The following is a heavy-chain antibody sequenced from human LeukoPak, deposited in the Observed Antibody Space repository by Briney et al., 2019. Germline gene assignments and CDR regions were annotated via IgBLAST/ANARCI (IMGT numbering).Heavy chain of an antibody. Sequence: GASRKVSCKASGYSVDRYGISWVRQAPGQGLEGWGWIGAFDGNTNYAPNLQGRVTMTADTSTTTAYMELRSLSSAGTAVYYCARDFLSYDGSENHFEDTFDIWGQGTMVTVSS. D-gene: IGHD3-22*01. CDR1: GYSVDRYG. J-gene: IGHJ3*02. CDR3: ARDFLSYDGSENHFEDTFDI. V-gene: IGHV1-18*01. CDR2: IGAFDGNT.